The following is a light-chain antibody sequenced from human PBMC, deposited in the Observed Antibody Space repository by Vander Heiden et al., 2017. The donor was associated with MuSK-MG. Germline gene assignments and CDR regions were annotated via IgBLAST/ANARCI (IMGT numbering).Light chain of an antibody. CDR3: QQLNSLPRT. CDR2: GAS. J-gene: IGKJ1*01. CDR1: QGIGNY. V-gene: IGKV1-9*01. Sequence: DTQLTQSPSLLSASVGDGVPISCRASQGIGNYLAWYQQKPGKAPRLLIYGASTLHSGVPSRFSGSGSATEFTLTISNLQPEDFGTYYCQQLNSLPRTFGPGTKVEI.